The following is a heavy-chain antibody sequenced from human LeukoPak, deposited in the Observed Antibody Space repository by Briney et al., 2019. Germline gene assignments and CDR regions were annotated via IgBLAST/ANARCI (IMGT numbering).Heavy chain of an antibody. V-gene: IGHV3-30*18. D-gene: IGHD1-1*01. CDR1: GFTFSSYG. CDR2: ISYDGSNK. J-gene: IGHJ4*02. CDR3: AKVIAGNGY. Sequence: PGRSLRLSCAASGFTFSSYGVHWVRQAPGKGLEWVAVISYDGSNKYYADSVKGRFTISRDNSKDTLYLQMNSLRAEDTAVYYCAKVIAGNGYWGQGTLVTVSS.